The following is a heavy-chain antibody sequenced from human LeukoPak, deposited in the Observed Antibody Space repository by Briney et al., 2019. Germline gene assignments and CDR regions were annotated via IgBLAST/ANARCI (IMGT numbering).Heavy chain of an antibody. CDR3: ARAGWTSSLDY. Sequence: SETLSLTCTVSGGSISSYYWSWIRQPAGKGLEWIGRIYTSGSTNYNPSLKSRVTISLDTSKNQFSLKLSSVTAADTAVFYCARAGWTSSLDYWGQGTLVTVSS. CDR1: GGSISSYY. V-gene: IGHV4-4*07. D-gene: IGHD3/OR15-3a*01. J-gene: IGHJ4*02. CDR2: IYTSGST.